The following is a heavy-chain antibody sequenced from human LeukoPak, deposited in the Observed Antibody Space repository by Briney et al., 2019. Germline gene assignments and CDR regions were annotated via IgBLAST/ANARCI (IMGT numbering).Heavy chain of an antibody. J-gene: IGHJ5*02. CDR1: GFTFSSYA. CDR3: AKAGTYCSGGNCYPTWFDP. D-gene: IGHD2-15*01. Sequence: PGGSLRLSCAASGFTFSSYAMSWVRQAPGKGLERVSGISGSGTDTYFADSVKGRFTISRDNSKNTLYLQMNSLRAEATAVYYCAKAGTYCSGGNCYPTWFDPWGQGTLVTVSS. V-gene: IGHV3-23*01. CDR2: ISGSGTDT.